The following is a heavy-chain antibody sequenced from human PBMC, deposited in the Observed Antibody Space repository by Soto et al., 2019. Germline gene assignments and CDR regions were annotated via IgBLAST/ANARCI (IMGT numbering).Heavy chain of an antibody. CDR1: GGSISSGDYY. Sequence: QVQLQESGPGLVKPSQTLSLTCTVSGGSISSGDYYWSWIRQPPGKGLEWIGYIYYSGSTYYNPSLKNRVTTTVYASKNQFSLKMSSVTAADTAVYYWASKPATDYYDNDGHWFDPWGQGTLVTVSS. CDR2: IYYSGST. CDR3: ASKPATDYYDNDGHWFDP. D-gene: IGHD3-22*01. V-gene: IGHV4-30-4*01. J-gene: IGHJ5*02.